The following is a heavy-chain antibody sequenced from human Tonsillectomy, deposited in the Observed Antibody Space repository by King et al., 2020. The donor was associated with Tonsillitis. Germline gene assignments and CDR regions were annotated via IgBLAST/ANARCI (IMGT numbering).Heavy chain of an antibody. J-gene: IGHJ4*02. V-gene: IGHV3-15*07. Sequence: VQLVESGGGLVKPGGSLRLSCAASGFSFNTAWMNWVRQAPGKGLDWVGRIRSRNDGGTTDYAAPVKGRFTISRDDSKNTLYLQMNTLKTDDTAVYYCTTGLRYFDLWGQGTLVTVSS. CDR2: IRSRNDGGTT. CDR3: TTGLRYFDL. CDR1: GFSFNTAW. D-gene: IGHD3-9*01.